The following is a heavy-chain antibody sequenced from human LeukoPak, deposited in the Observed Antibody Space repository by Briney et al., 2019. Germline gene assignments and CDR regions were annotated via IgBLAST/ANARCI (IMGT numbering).Heavy chain of an antibody. V-gene: IGHV3-9*01. CDR2: INWNSATV. D-gene: IGHD6-13*01. CDR3: AKGLSSTWYDGRFDP. J-gene: IGHJ5*02. CDR1: GFSFDDYA. Sequence: GGSLRLSCAASGFSFDDYAMHWVRQAPGKGLEWVSSINWNSATVDYADSVKGRFTITRDNTKNSLYLQMNSLRAEDTAVYYCAKGLSSTWYDGRFDPWGQGTLVTVSS.